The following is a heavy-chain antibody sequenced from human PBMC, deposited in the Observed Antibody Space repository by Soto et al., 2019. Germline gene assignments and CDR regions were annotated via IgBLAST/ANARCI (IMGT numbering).Heavy chain of an antibody. CDR3: ARGPPESSCFWPPRPDY. J-gene: IGHJ4*02. CDR1: GFIFSDYY. Sequence: GGSLRPSCAASGFIFSDYYMIWIRQVPGKGLEWVSYISRSSSYTNYADSVKGRFTISRDNAKNSLYLQMNSLTVDDTAVYYCARGPPESSCFWPPRPDYWGQGTLVTVSS. D-gene: IGHD2-15*01. V-gene: IGHV3-11*06. CDR2: ISRSSSYT.